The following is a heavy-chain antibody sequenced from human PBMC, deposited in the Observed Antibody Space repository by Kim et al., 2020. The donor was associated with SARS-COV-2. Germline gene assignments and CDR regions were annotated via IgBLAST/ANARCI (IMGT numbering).Heavy chain of an antibody. Sequence: TTHNPSLKTRVTISVDTSKNQFSLKLTSVTAADTAVYYCAGGSCYFYAMDVWGQGTTVTVSS. V-gene: IGHV4-59*03. J-gene: IGHJ6*02. CDR2: T. CDR3: AGGSCYFYAMDV. D-gene: IGHD2-21*01.